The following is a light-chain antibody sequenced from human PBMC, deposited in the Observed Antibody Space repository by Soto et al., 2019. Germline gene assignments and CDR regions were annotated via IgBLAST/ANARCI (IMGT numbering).Light chain of an antibody. CDR3: QQYSLYWS. J-gene: IGKJ1*01. CDR1: QNIHSW. V-gene: IGKV1-5*01. Sequence: GDIVTITCRASQNIHSWLAWYQQKPGEAPEMLIYDASSLKSGVPSRFSGSRSGTEFTLTISSLQPDDFATYYCQQYSLYWSFGQGTKVDIK. CDR2: DAS.